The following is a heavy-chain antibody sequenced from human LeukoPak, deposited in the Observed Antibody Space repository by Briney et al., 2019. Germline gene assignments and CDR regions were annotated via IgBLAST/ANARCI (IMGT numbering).Heavy chain of an antibody. J-gene: IGHJ3*01. Sequence: GRSLRLACAGAGFRFNGYAMHWVRQPPGTGLGWVAVISMDGSQQYYADSVKGRFTISRDNSKNTLYLQMNSLRSEDPSVYYCAREVYRYALDALDLWGQGPMVTVSS. V-gene: IGHV3-30*04. CDR1: GFRFNGYA. CDR2: ISMDGSQQ. D-gene: IGHD2-2*01. CDR3: AREVYRYALDALDL.